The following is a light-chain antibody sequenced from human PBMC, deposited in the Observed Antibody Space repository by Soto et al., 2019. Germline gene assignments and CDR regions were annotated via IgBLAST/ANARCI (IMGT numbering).Light chain of an antibody. CDR1: QSVSSN. J-gene: IGKJ2*01. Sequence: EIVMTQSPATLSVSPGERATLSCRASQSVSSNLAWYQQKPGQAPRLLIYGASTRATGIPARFSGSGSGTEFTLTISSLQSEDFAVYYCQQYGKSAMFTFGQGTKLEIK. V-gene: IGKV3-15*01. CDR3: QQYGKSAMFT. CDR2: GAS.